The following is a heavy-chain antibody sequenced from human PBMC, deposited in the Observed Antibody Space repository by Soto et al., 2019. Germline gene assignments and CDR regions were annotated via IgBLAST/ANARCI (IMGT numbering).Heavy chain of an antibody. CDR3: ARDRPGRGYGMEV. D-gene: IGHD3-10*01. J-gene: IGHJ6*02. CDR1: GGSISSSHW. Sequence: XESLSLPCAVSGGSISSSHWWSWVRQPPGKGLEWIGEIYHSGSTNYNPSLKSRVTISVDKSKNQFSLKLSSVTAADTAVYYCARDRPGRGYGMEVWGQGTTVTVSS. V-gene: IGHV4-4*02. CDR2: IYHSGST.